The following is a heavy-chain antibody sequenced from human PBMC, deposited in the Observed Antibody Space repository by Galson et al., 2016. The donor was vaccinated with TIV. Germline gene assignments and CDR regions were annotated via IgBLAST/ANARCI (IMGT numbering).Heavy chain of an antibody. Sequence: MGRIIAIFGTTNYAQKFQGRVTITADESTSTVYMELRSLISEDTAVYYCARGSDYYDGSGYQNWGQGTLVTVSS. V-gene: IGHV1-69*15. CDR2: IIAIFGTT. D-gene: IGHD3-22*01. CDR3: ARGSDYYDGSGYQN. J-gene: IGHJ4*02.